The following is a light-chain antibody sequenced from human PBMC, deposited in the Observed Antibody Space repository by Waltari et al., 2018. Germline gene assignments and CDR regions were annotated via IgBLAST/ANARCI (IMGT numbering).Light chain of an antibody. CDR1: QGIRSD. CDR3: LQHNTYPFT. Sequence: DIQMTQSPSSLSASVGDRVTITCRASQGIRSDLGWYQQKQGKAPKRLIFAASSLLSGLPSRFSGSGSGTEFTLTISSLQPEDFATYYCLQHNTYPFTFGPGTKVDIK. J-gene: IGKJ3*01. V-gene: IGKV1-17*01. CDR2: AAS.